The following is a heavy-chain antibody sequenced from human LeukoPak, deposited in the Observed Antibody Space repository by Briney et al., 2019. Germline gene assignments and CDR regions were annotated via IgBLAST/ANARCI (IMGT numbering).Heavy chain of an antibody. CDR3: ARDLGMGATSGAFDI. CDR2: IYYSGST. CDR1: GGSISSSSYY. D-gene: IGHD1-26*01. J-gene: IGHJ3*02. V-gene: IGHV4-39*07. Sequence: PSETLSLTCTVSGGSISSSSYYWGWIRQPPGKGLEWIGSIYYSGSTYYNPSLKSRVTISVDTSKNQFSLKLSSVTAADTAVYYCARDLGMGATSGAFDIWGQGTMVTVSS.